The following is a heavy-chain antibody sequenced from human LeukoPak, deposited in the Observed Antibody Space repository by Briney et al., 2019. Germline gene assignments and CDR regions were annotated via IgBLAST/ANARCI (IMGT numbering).Heavy chain of an antibody. J-gene: IGHJ3*02. V-gene: IGHV3-30-3*01. CDR3: ARERITSAFDI. D-gene: IGHD3-10*01. Sequence: GGSLRLSCAASGFTFSSYAMHWVRQAPGKGLEWVAVISYDGSNKYYADSVKGRFTISRDNSKNTLYLQMNSLRAEDTAVYYCARERITSAFDIWGQGTMVTVSS. CDR1: GFTFSSYA. CDR2: ISYDGSNK.